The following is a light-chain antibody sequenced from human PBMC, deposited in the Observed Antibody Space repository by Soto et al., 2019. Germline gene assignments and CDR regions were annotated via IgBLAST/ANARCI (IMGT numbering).Light chain of an antibody. CDR3: QQYGSSPIT. Sequence: EIVLTQSPGTLSLSPGERVTLSCRASQSVSANSLAWYQQRPGQAPRLLIYGASSRATGIPDRFSGSGSETDFTLTISRLEPEDFAVYYCQQYGSSPITFGQGTRLEIK. J-gene: IGKJ5*01. CDR2: GAS. V-gene: IGKV3-20*01. CDR1: QSVSANS.